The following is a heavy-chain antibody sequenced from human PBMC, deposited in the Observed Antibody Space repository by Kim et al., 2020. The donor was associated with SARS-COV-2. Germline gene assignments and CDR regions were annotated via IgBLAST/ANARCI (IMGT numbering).Heavy chain of an antibody. J-gene: IGHJ4*02. D-gene: IGHD4-4*01. CDR1: GFTFSSYE. CDR2: IIGSGTTI. CDR3: ARGPNYSPFDY. Sequence: GGSLRLSCAAFGFTFSSYEMNWVRQAPGKGLEWVSYIIGSGTTIYYADSVRGRFTISRDNDKNSLYLQMNSLRAEDTAVYYCARGPNYSPFDYWGQGTLV. V-gene: IGHV3-48*03.